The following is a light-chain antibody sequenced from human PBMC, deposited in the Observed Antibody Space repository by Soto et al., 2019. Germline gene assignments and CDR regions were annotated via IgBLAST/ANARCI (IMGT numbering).Light chain of an antibody. J-gene: IGKJ4*01. CDR1: QSITSH. Sequence: DVQMTQSPSSLSASVGDRVTITCRASQSITSHLNWYQQKLGKAPKLLIYAASSLQTGVSSRFSGSGSGTDFTLTISNLQPEDFATYYCQQTSSTPTFGGGTKVDIK. CDR2: AAS. CDR3: QQTSSTPT. V-gene: IGKV1-39*01.